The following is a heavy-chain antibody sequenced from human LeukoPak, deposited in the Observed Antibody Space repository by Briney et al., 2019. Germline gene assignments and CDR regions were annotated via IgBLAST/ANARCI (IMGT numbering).Heavy chain of an antibody. D-gene: IGHD2-15*01. CDR3: AKRTSTNIYCSGGSCYFDY. Sequence: GGSLRLSCAASGFTFSSYAMSWVRQAPGKGLEWVSAISGSGGTTYYADSVKGRFTISRDNSKNTLYLQMNSLRAEDTAIYYCAKRTSTNIYCSGGSCYFDYWGQGTLVTVSS. J-gene: IGHJ4*02. CDR2: ISGSGGTT. CDR1: GFTFSSYA. V-gene: IGHV3-23*01.